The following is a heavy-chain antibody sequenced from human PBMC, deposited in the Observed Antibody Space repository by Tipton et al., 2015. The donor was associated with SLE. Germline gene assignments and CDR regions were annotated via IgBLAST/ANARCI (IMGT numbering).Heavy chain of an antibody. Sequence: SLRLSCAASGFTFSSYWMHWVRQAPGKGLVWVSRINSDGSSTSYADSVKGRFTISRDNAKNTLYLQMNSLRAEDTAVYYCARGSDFWSGYSYWYFDLWGRGTLVTVSS. J-gene: IGHJ2*01. V-gene: IGHV3-74*01. CDR3: ARGSDFWSGYSYWYFDL. CDR2: INSDGSST. D-gene: IGHD3-3*01. CDR1: GFTFSSYW.